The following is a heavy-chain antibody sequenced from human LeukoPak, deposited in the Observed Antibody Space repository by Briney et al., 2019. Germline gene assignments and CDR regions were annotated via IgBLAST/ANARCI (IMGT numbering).Heavy chain of an antibody. J-gene: IGHJ5*02. V-gene: IGHV3-11*01. Sequence: SSSGSTIYYADSVKGRFTISRDNAKNSLYLQMNSLRAEDTALYYCARDVISSGWYGGWFDPWGQGTLVTVSS. CDR2: SSSGSTI. D-gene: IGHD6-19*01. CDR3: ARDVISSGWYGGWFDP.